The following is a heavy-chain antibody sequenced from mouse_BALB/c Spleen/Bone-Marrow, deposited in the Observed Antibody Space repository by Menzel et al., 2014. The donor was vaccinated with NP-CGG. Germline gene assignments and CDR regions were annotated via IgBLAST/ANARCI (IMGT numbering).Heavy chain of an antibody. CDR1: GFTFSSYA. CDR2: ISSDGSDT. V-gene: IGHV5-9-3*01. J-gene: IGHJ2*01. D-gene: IGHD6-1*01. CDR3: ARHGISCRFDY. Sequence: EVQLVESGAGLVKPGGSLKLSCAASGFTFSSYAMSWVRQTPGKRLEWVGTISSDGSDTYYPDSVKGRFTISRDNANNTLYLQMSSLSSEDTAMYYCARHGISCRFDYWGQGTPVTVSS.